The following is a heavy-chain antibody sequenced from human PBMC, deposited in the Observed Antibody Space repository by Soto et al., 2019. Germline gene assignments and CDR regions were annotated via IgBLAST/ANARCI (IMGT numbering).Heavy chain of an antibody. CDR1: GGSVSEYV. V-gene: IGHV4-59*02. CDR3: ARDGYDGSGSPYPAY. D-gene: IGHD3-10*01. J-gene: IGHJ4*02. Sequence: PSGTLALASGFSGGSVSEYVLSWIRQSPGKGLEWIGYIYYLGSTDYNPSLKSRVTISVDTSKRQFSLRLTSVTAADTAVYYCARDGYDGSGSPYPAYWGPGIQVTVSS. CDR2: IYYLGST.